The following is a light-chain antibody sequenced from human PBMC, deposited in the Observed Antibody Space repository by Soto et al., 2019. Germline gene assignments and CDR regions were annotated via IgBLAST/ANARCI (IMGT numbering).Light chain of an antibody. Sequence: QSALTQPRSVSGPPGQSVTISCTGTSSDIGGYTYVSWYQQHPGKAPKVIIYDVSERPSGVPDRFSGSKSGNTASLTISGLQPEDEADYYCCSFAGPQSFEVFGEGTKVT. J-gene: IGLJ1*01. V-gene: IGLV2-11*01. CDR3: CSFAGPQSFEV. CDR2: DVS. CDR1: SSDIGGYTY.